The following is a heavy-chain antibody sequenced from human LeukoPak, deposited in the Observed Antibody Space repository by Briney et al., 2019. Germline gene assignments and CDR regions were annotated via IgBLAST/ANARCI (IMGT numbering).Heavy chain of an antibody. CDR2: INPSAGST. CDR3: ARGGLQLPAPLDY. V-gene: IGHV1-46*01. D-gene: IGHD5-18*01. J-gene: IGHJ4*02. CDR1: GYTFTSYS. Sequence: ASVNVSCKASGYTFTSYSMHWVRQAPGQGLEWMGIINPSAGSTSYAQKFQGRVTMTRDTSTSTVYMELSSLRSEDTAVYYCARGGLQLPAPLDYWGQGTLVTVSS.